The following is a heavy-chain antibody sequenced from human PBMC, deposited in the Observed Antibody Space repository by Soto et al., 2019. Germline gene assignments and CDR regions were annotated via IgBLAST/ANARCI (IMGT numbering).Heavy chain of an antibody. J-gene: IGHJ5*02. V-gene: IGHV4-30-4*01. D-gene: IGHD2-2*01. Sequence: SETLSLTCSVSGGSISSIDYFWSWIRQPPGKGLEWIGFIYHTGTTYYNPSLRSRVTISIDTSKSQFSMKLNSVTAADTAVYYCAKVMAAMQNWLDPWGQGTLVTVSS. CDR3: AKVMAAMQNWLDP. CDR2: IYHTGTT. CDR1: GGSISSIDYF.